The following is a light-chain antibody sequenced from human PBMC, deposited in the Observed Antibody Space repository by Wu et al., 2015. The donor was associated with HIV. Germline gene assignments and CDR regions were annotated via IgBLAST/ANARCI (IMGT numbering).Light chain of an antibody. V-gene: IGKV3-15*01. CDR1: QSVSSK. J-gene: IGKJ1*01. CDR2: DAF. Sequence: EIVMTQSPATLSVSPGERATLSCRASQSVSSKLAWYQHKPGQAPRLLIFDAFVRATGIPPIFSASGSGTDFSLTINSLQSEDFAVYYCQQYHDWPRTFGQGTKVEIK. CDR3: QQYHDWPRT.